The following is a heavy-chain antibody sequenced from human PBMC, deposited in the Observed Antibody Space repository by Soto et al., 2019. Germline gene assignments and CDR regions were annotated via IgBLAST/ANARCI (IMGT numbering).Heavy chain of an antibody. CDR3: ARSRGWFDP. J-gene: IGHJ5*02. CDR2: IFRDGST. Sequence: QVQLQESGPGLLMPSETLSLTCTASGVSFTTYYWSWFRPPPGKGLEWIGHIFRDGSTIYDPSLSSRAPLSLNTSRNQFSLMLPSVTAADTAVYHCARSRGWFDPWGQGFLVTVSS. V-gene: IGHV4-59*01. D-gene: IGHD3-10*01. CDR1: GVSFTTYY.